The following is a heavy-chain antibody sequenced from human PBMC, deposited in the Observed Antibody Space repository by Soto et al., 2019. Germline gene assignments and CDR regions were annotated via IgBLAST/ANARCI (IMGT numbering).Heavy chain of an antibody. J-gene: IGHJ5*02. D-gene: IGHD1-26*01. CDR1: GGSISSGGYY. V-gene: IGHV4-31*01. CDR3: ARHDSRHRSSYGS. Sequence: QVQLQESGPGLVKPSQTLSLTCTVSGGSISSGGYYWSWLRQHPGKGLEWIGYIYYSGSTHYNPSPTSLVTIPVDTSKIPFSLNRSSVTAADTVVYYCARHDSRHRSSYGSLGQGTLVTFSS. CDR2: IYYSGST.